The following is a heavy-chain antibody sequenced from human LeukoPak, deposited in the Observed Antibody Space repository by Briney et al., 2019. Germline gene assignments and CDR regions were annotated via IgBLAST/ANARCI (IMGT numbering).Heavy chain of an antibody. Sequence: ASVKVSCKASGYTFTSYDINWVRQATGQGLEWMGWMSPNSGNTGYAQKFQGRVTITRNTSISTAYMELSSLRSEDTAVYYCARGTWGRPSLEYYYYYYMDVWGKGTTVTVSS. J-gene: IGHJ6*03. CDR1: GYTFTSYD. D-gene: IGHD7-27*01. CDR3: ARGTWGRPSLEYYYYYYMDV. CDR2: MSPNSGNT. V-gene: IGHV1-8*03.